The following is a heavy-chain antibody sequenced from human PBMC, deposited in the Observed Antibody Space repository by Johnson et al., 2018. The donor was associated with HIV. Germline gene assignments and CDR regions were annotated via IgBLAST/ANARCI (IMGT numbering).Heavy chain of an antibody. CDR3: TTAAAAPYAFDI. D-gene: IGHD6-25*01. CDR2: INSKTDGGTT. Sequence: VQLVESGGGLVKPGGSLRLSCAASGFTFSNAWMSWVRQAPGKGLEWVGRINSKTDGGTTDYAAPVKGRFTISRDDSKNTLYLQMNSLKTEDTAVYDCTTAAAAPYAFDIWGQGTMVTGSS. J-gene: IGHJ3*02. V-gene: IGHV3-15*01. CDR1: GFTFSNAW.